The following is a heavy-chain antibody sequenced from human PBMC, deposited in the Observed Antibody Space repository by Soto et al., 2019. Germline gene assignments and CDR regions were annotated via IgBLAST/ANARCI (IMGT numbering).Heavy chain of an antibody. CDR3: ARTLFLGYCSGGSCYSTGGDFDY. J-gene: IGHJ4*02. V-gene: IGHV1-69*01. CDR2: IIPIFGTA. CDR1: GGTFSSYA. Sequence: QVQLVQSGAEVKKPGSSVKVSCKASGGTFSSYAISWVRQAPGQGLEWMGGIIPIFGTANYAQKFQGRVTITADESTSTAYMELSSLRSEDTAVYYCARTLFLGYCSGGSCYSTGGDFDYWGQGTLVTVSS. D-gene: IGHD2-15*01.